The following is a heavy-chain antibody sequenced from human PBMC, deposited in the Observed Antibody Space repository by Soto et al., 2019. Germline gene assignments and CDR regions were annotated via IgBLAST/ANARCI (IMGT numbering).Heavy chain of an antibody. CDR1: GGTFSNYA. Sequence: QVQLVQSGAEVKKPGSSVKVSCKASGGTFSNYAMSWVRQAPGQGLEWMGGIIPIFGTANYAQKVQGRVTITADESTSTAYMELSSLRSEDTAVYYCARGMVRFLDSLGVDVWGQGTTVTVSS. J-gene: IGHJ6*02. V-gene: IGHV1-69*12. D-gene: IGHD3-3*01. CDR3: ARGMVRFLDSLGVDV. CDR2: IIPIFGTA.